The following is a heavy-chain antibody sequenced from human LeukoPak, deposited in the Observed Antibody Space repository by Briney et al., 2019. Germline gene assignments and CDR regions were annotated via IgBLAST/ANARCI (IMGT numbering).Heavy chain of an antibody. D-gene: IGHD3-22*01. J-gene: IGHJ5*02. CDR1: GYTFTSYG. CDR3: ARDYIADDSSGYYYSWFDP. Sequence: ASAKVSCKASGYTFTSYGISWVRQAPGQGLEWMGWISAYNGNTNYAQKLQGRVTMTTDTSTSTAYMELRSLRSDDTAVYYCARDYIADDSSGYYYSWFDPWGQGTLVTVSS. V-gene: IGHV1-18*04. CDR2: ISAYNGNT.